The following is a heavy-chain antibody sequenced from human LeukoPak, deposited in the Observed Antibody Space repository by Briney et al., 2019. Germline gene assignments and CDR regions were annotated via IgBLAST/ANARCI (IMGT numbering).Heavy chain of an antibody. CDR3: ARHPDEYSSPTPYYYMDV. Sequence: KPSETLSLTCTVSGGSISSSSYYWGWIRQPPGKGLEWIGSIYYSGSTYYNPSLKSRVTISVDTSKNQFSLKLSSVTAADTAVYYCARHPDEYSSPTPYYYMDVWGKGTTVTVSS. CDR2: IYYSGST. V-gene: IGHV4-39*01. J-gene: IGHJ6*03. D-gene: IGHD6-6*01. CDR1: GGSISSSSYY.